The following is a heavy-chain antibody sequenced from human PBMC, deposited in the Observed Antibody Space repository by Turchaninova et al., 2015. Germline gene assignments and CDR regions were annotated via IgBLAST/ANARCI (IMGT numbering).Heavy chain of an antibody. CDR2: IYYSGST. D-gene: IGHD2-2*02. Sequence: QVQLQESGPGLVKPSPTLSLTCTVSGGPISSGGSDWSWIRQHPGKGLEWIGYIYYSGSTYYNPSLKSRVTISVDTSKNQFSLKLSSVTAADTAVYYCARDRCSSTSCYTPGFDPWGQGTLVTVSS. V-gene: IGHV4-31*03. J-gene: IGHJ5*02. CDR1: GGPISSGGSD. CDR3: ARDRCSSTSCYTPGFDP.